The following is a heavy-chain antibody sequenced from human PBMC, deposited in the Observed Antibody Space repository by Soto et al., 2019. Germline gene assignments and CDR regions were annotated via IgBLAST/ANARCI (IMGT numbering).Heavy chain of an antibody. Sequence: GESLKITRMGSGDSTTSYWIAWVLHMPGKGLEWMGIIYPGDSDTRYSPSFQGQVTISADKSISTAYLQWSSLKASDTAMYYCARQIVVDDAFDIWGQGTMVTVSS. CDR2: IYPGDSDT. CDR1: GDSTTSYW. CDR3: ARQIVVDDAFDI. D-gene: IGHD3-22*01. J-gene: IGHJ3*02. V-gene: IGHV5-51*01.